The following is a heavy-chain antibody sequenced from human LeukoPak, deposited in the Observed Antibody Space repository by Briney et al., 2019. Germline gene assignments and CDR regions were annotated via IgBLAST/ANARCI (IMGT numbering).Heavy chain of an antibody. CDR1: GYTFTSYY. CDR2: INPSGGST. CDR3: ARDSVLTYGSGSYYPDY. V-gene: IGHV1-46*01. D-gene: IGHD3-10*01. J-gene: IGHJ4*02. Sequence: GAPVKVSCKASGYTFTSYYMHWVRQAPGQGLEWMGIINPSGGSTSYAQKFQGRVTMTRDMSTSTVYMELSSLRSEDTAVYYCARDSVLTYGSGSYYPDYWGQGTLVTVSS.